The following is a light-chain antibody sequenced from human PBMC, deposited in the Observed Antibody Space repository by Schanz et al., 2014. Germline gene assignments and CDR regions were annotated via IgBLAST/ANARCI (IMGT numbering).Light chain of an antibody. V-gene: IGLV1-40*01. CDR3: QSYDSSLGGRHWV. CDR1: SSNIGAGYD. CDR2: GNS. Sequence: QSVLTQPPSVSGAPGQRVTISCTGSSSNIGAGYDVHWYQQLPGTAPKLLIYGNSNRPSGVPDRFSGSKSGTSASLAITGLQAEDEADYYCQSYDSSLGGRHWVFGGGTKLTVL. J-gene: IGLJ3*02.